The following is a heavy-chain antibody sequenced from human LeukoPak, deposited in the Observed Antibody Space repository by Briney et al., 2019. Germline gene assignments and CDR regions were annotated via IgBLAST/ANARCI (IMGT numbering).Heavy chain of an antibody. CDR3: TTSGWFDH. D-gene: IGHD1-26*01. CDR2: IKSESDGGTT. J-gene: IGHJ5*02. V-gene: IGHV3-15*01. CDR1: RFAFSQAW. Sequence: GGSLRLSCVASRFAFSQAWMSWVRQAPGKGLEWVGRIKSESDGGTTDYAATVKGRFTISRDDSKNTLFLQMNSLQTEDTAVYYCTTSGWFDHWGQGTLVTGSS.